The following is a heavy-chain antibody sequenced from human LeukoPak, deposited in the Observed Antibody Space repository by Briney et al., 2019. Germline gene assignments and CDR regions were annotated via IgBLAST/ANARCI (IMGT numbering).Heavy chain of an antibody. CDR2: ISGRGGTT. CDR1: GFTFSSYG. D-gene: IGHD5-18*01. J-gene: IGHJ4*02. CDR3: AEVSKSWIQLWSGIYYFDY. V-gene: IGHV3-23*01. Sequence: GGSLRLSCAASGFTFSSYGMHWVRQAPGKGLEWVSSISGRGGTTYYADSVKGRFTISRDNSKNTLYLQMNSLRAEDTALYYCAEVSKSWIQLWSGIYYFDYWGQGTLVTVSS.